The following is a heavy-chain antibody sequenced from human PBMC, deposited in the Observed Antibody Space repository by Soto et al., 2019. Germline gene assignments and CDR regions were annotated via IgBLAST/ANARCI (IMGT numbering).Heavy chain of an antibody. D-gene: IGHD2-15*01. J-gene: IGHJ6*03. CDR3: AKDPKVAATFYYYYMDV. V-gene: IGHV3-30*18. CDR1: GFTFSSYG. Sequence: GGSLRLSCAASGFTFSSYGMHWVRQAPGKGLEWVAVISYDGSNKYYADSVKGRFTISRDNSKNTLYLQMNSLRAEDTAVYYCAKDPKVAATFYYYYMDVWGKGTTVTVSS. CDR2: ISYDGSNK.